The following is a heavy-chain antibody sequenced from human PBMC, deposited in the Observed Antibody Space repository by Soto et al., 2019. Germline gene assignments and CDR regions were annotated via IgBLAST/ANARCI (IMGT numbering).Heavy chain of an antibody. CDR2: IWYDGSNK. Sequence: GGSLRLSCAASGFTFSSYGMHWVRQAPGKGLEWVAVIWYDGSNKYYADSVKGRFTISRDNSKNTLYLQMNSLRAEDTAVYYCARDNFSGFGADPPHYYMDVWGKGTTVTVSS. CDR1: GFTFSSYG. D-gene: IGHD3-3*01. CDR3: ARDNFSGFGADPPHYYMDV. V-gene: IGHV3-33*01. J-gene: IGHJ6*03.